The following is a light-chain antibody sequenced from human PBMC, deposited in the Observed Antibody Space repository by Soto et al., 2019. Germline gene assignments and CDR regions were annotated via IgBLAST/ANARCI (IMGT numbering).Light chain of an antibody. Sequence: QSALTQPASVSGSPGKSITFSCTGSSDDIGNFNLVSWYQQYPGKAPKLILYEVNKRPLGVSDRFSGSKSGNTASLTISGLQAEDEADYHCCSYAGSRWVFGGGTKRTVL. J-gene: IGLJ3*02. CDR1: SDDIGNFNL. CDR2: EVN. CDR3: CSYAGSRWV. V-gene: IGLV2-23*02.